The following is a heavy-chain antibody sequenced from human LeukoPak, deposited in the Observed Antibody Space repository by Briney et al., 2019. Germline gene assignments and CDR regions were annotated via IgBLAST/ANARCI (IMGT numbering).Heavy chain of an antibody. V-gene: IGHV3-23*01. CDR2: TSESGGRT. CDR3: AKDGLRFLEWYLGYFDL. Sequence: GVSLRLSCAASRFTFNSYAMSWLPQTPGKGLVGISSTSESGGRTNYADSAIGRFTISRGNSNNTLYLQMNSQRAEDTAVYYCAKDGLRFLEWYLGYFDLWGRGTLVTVSS. D-gene: IGHD3-3*01. J-gene: IGHJ2*01. CDR1: RFTFNSYA.